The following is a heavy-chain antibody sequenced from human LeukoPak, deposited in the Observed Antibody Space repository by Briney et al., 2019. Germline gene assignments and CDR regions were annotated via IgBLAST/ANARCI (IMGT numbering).Heavy chain of an antibody. D-gene: IGHD5-12*01. Sequence: SETLSLTCTVSGGSISSGDYYWSWIRQPPGKGLEWIGYIYYSGSTYYNPSLKSRVTISVDTSKNQFSLKLSSVTAADTAVYYCARDLRLQGDNWFDPWGHGAPVTVSS. CDR3: ARDLRLQGDNWFDP. CDR2: IYYSGST. J-gene: IGHJ5*02. V-gene: IGHV4-30-4*02. CDR1: GGSISSGDYY.